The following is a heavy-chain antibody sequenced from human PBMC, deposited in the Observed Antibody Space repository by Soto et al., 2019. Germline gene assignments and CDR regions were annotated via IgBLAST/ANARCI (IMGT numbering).Heavy chain of an antibody. CDR3: AKEYDSSVYYPDY. CDR1: GFTFSSYA. Sequence: GGSLRLSCAASGFTFSSYAMTWVRQAPGKGLEWVSVISGSGGSTYFADSVKGRSTISRDNSTNTLYLQMPSLRAEDTALYYCAKEYDSSVYYPDYWGQGALVTVS. J-gene: IGHJ4*02. D-gene: IGHD3-22*01. V-gene: IGHV3-23*01. CDR2: ISGSGGST.